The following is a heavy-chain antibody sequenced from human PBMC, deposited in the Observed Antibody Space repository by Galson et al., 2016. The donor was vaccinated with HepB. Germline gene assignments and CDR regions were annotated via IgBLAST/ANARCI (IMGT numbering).Heavy chain of an antibody. CDR3: ASAWWNALVTPLHY. Sequence: SVKVSCTASGYTFTRYAIHWVRQAPGQRLEWMGWINAGNENTDYSQTFQGRVTFTRDTAASTAYMERGSLRSEDTAVCYCASAWWNALVTPLHYWGQGTPVTVSS. CDR2: INAGNENT. D-gene: IGHD5-18*01. J-gene: IGHJ4*02. CDR1: GYTFTRYA. V-gene: IGHV1-3*01.